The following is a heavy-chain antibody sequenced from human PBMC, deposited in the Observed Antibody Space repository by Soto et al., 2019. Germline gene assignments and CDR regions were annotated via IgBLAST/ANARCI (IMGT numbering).Heavy chain of an antibody. CDR2: ISGSGNYA. CDR3: AREGINNYNEYYFDS. J-gene: IGHJ4*02. V-gene: IGHV3-21*01. CDR1: GFTFSSYS. Sequence: GGSLRLSCAASGFTFSSYSMNWVRQAPGKGLEWVSSISGSGNYAHYADFLRGRFTISRDNAKTSLYLQMNSLRAEDTAVYYCAREGINNYNEYYFDSWGQGTVVTVSS. D-gene: IGHD4-4*01.